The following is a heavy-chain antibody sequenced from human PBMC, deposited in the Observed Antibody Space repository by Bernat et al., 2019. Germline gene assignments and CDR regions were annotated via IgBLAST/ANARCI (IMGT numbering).Heavy chain of an antibody. J-gene: IGHJ6*02. D-gene: IGHD1-1*01. CDR3: AKDSGGATGSYYYGMDV. Sequence: EVQLLESGGGLVQPGGCLRLSCAASGFTFSSYAMSWVRQAPGKGLEWVSAISGSGGSTYYADSVKGRFTISRDNSKNTLYLQMNSLRAEDTAVYYCAKDSGGATGSYYYGMDVWGQGTTVTVSS. V-gene: IGHV3-23*01. CDR2: ISGSGGST. CDR1: GFTFSSYA.